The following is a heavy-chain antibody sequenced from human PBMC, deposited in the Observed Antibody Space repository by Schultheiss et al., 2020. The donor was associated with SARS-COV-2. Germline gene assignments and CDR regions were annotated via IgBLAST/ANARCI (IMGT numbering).Heavy chain of an antibody. D-gene: IGHD3-3*01. J-gene: IGHJ5*02. CDR3: AHQRFGVAYHYNWFDP. Sequence: SGPTLVKPTQTLTLTCTFSGFSLSTSGVGVGWIRQPPGKSLEWLALIYWDDDKRYSPSLKSRLTITKDTSKNQVVLTMTNMDPVDTATYYCAHQRFGVAYHYNWFDPWGQGTLVTVSS. V-gene: IGHV2-5*02. CDR1: GFSLSTSGVG. CDR2: IYWDDDK.